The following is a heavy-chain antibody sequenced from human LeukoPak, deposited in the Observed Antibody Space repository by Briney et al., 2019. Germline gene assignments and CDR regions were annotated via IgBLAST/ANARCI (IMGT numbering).Heavy chain of an antibody. D-gene: IGHD1-26*01. CDR3: ARFSVGGTYYPNY. V-gene: IGHV5-51*01. J-gene: IGHJ4*02. CDR1: GYSFTSSW. Sequence: GESLKISCQGSGYSFTSSWIGWVRQMPGKGLEWMGIIYPGDSDTRYSPSFQGQVTISADESISTAYLQWSGLKASDTAMYYCARFSVGGTYYPNYWGQGTLVSVSS. CDR2: IYPGDSDT.